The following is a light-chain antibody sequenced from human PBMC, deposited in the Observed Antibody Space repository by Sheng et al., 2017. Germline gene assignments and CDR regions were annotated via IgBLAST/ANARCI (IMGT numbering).Light chain of an antibody. CDR3: HQHGSAPKVT. CDR1: QTVSSNY. J-gene: IGKJ4*01. V-gene: IGKV3-20*01. CDR2: GAS. Sequence: EIVLTQSPGTLSLSPGDRATLSCRASQTVSSNYLAWYLQKAGQPPRLLIYGASTRATGIPDRFSGSGSGTDFTLTISRLEPEDFGVFYXHQHGSAPKVTFGGGTKVEIK.